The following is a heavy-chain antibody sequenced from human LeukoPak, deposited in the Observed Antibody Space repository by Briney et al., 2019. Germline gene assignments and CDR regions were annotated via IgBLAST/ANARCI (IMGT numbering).Heavy chain of an antibody. V-gene: IGHV3-66*01. D-gene: IGHD2-21*01. CDR3: ARVGRDHFDY. CDR1: GFTLSDYY. CDR2: VYAGGGGT. J-gene: IGHJ4*02. Sequence: PARPLRLSCAASGFTLSDYYLTWVRQAPAKPPQWVSVVYAGGGGTHLAASVRDRFSTSRDDSKNTVYLQMDSLKDEDTAVYYCARVGRDHFDYWGQGSLVTVSS.